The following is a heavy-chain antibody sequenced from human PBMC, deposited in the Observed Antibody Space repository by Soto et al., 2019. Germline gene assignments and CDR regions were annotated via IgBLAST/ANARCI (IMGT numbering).Heavy chain of an antibody. Sequence: QVQLVESGGGLVKPGGSLRLSCAASGFTFSDHYMSWIRQAPGKGLEWISYIRASSDYTNHADSVKGRFTISRDNAKNSLYLQMNSLRAEDTAVYYCVRAVGSGPAAHFDYWGQGTLVTVSS. CDR1: GFTFSDHY. CDR2: IRASSDYT. V-gene: IGHV3-11*05. D-gene: IGHD2-2*01. CDR3: VRAVGSGPAAHFDY. J-gene: IGHJ4*02.